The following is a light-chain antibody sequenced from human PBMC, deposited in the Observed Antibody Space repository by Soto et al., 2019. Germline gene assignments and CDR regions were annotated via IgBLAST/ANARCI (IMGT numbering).Light chain of an antibody. CDR1: SSDVGGYNY. V-gene: IGLV2-14*01. J-gene: IGLJ1*01. CDR3: SSYTSSSTRV. CDR2: EVS. Sequence: SVLTQPASVSGSPGQSITISCTGTSSDVGGYNYVSWYQQHPGKAPKLMIYEVSNRPSGVSNRFSGSKSGNTASLTISGLQTEDEADYYCSSYTSSSTRVFGIGTKVTVL.